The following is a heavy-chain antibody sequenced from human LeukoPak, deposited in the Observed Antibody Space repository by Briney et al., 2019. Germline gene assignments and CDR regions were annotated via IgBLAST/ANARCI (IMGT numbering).Heavy chain of an antibody. V-gene: IGHV4-59*01. CDR2: IHYSGST. D-gene: IGHD3-16*01. Sequence: SETLSLTCTVSGASITSYYWTWIRQPPGKGLEWIGYIHYSGSTNYNPSLKSRVTISVDTSKNQFSLKLSSATAADTAVYYCARDLRAVYWGQGTLVTVSS. CDR1: GASITSYY. J-gene: IGHJ4*02. CDR3: ARDLRAVY.